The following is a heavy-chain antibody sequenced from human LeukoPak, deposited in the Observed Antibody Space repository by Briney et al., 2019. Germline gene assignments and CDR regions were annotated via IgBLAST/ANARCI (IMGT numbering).Heavy chain of an antibody. CDR2: IYHSGNS. D-gene: IGHD6-6*01. J-gene: IGHJ4*02. Sequence: NPSETLSLTCAVYGGSFIGFHWNWIRQAPGKGLEWIGEIYHSGNSNYNPSLKSRVTISVDKSKNQFSLKLSSVTAADTAVYYCARDVGARLPGYWGQGTLVTVSS. CDR3: ARDVGARLPGY. CDR1: GGSFIGFH. V-gene: IGHV4-34*01.